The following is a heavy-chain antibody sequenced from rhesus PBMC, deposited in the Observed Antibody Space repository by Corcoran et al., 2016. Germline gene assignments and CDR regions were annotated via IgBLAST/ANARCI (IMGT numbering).Heavy chain of an antibody. J-gene: IGHJ4*01. CDR1: GGSISSSY. CDR2: IFGSGSST. D-gene: IGHD6-13*01. Sequence: QLQLQESGPGLVKPSETLSVTCAVSGGSISSSYWSWIRQAPGKGLEWIGYIFGSGSSTNYNPSLKSRVTLSVDTSKNQFSLKLSSVTAADTAVYYCACLSSWSPDYWGQGVLVTVSS. CDR3: ACLSSWSPDY. V-gene: IGHV4-169*02.